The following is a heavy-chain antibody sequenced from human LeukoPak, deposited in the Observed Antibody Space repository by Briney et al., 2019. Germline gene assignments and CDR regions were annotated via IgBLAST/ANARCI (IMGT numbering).Heavy chain of an antibody. Sequence: GGSLRLSCAASGFTFSSYWMSWVRQAPGKGLEWVANIKQDGSEKYYVDSVKGRFTISRDNAKNSLYLQMNSLRAEDTAVYYCASQYNWNDAPFDYWGQGTLVTVSS. J-gene: IGHJ4*02. V-gene: IGHV3-7*01. CDR2: IKQDGSEK. CDR3: ASQYNWNDAPFDY. CDR1: GFTFSSYW. D-gene: IGHD1-1*01.